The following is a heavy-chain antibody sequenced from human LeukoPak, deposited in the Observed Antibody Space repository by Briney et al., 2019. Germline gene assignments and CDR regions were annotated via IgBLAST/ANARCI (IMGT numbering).Heavy chain of an antibody. J-gene: IGHJ5*02. Sequence: PSETLSLTCTVSGYSLSSGYYWGWTRQPPGKGLEWIGNIYHSGNTYYNPSLKSRVTVSVDMSKNQFSLKLNSVTAADTALYYCAKAYSSSWYWNWFDHWGQGTLVTVSS. V-gene: IGHV4-38-2*02. CDR2: IYHSGNT. CDR1: GYSLSSGYY. CDR3: AKAYSSSWYWNWFDH. D-gene: IGHD6-13*01.